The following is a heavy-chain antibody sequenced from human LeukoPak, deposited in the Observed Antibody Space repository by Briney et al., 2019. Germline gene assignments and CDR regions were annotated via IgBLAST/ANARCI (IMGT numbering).Heavy chain of an antibody. V-gene: IGHV4-59*08. CDR1: GGSISSYY. CDR2: IYYSGST. CDR3: ARHEGYYDILTGYPDY. J-gene: IGHJ4*02. Sequence: PSETLSLTCTVSGGSISSYYWSRIRQPPGKGLEWIGYIYYSGSTNYNPSLKSRVTISVDTSKNQFSLKLSSVTAADTAVYYCARHEGYYDILTGYPDYWGQGTLVTVSS. D-gene: IGHD3-9*01.